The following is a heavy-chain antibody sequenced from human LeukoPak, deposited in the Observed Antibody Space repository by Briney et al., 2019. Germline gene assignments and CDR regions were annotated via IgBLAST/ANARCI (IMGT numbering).Heavy chain of an antibody. CDR3: ASSSLDAFDI. Sequence: GGSLRLSCAASGFTVSSNYMSWVRQAPGKGLDWVSVIYSGGNTYYADSVKGRFTISRDNSKNTLYLQMNSLRAEDTAVYYCASSSLDAFDIWGQGTMVTVSS. J-gene: IGHJ3*02. CDR1: GFTVSSNY. D-gene: IGHD6-6*01. CDR2: IYSGGNT. V-gene: IGHV3-53*01.